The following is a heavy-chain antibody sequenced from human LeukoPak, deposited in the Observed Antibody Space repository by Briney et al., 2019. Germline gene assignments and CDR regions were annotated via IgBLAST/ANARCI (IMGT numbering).Heavy chain of an antibody. V-gene: IGHV5-51*01. D-gene: IGHD2-2*01. CDR2: IYPGDSDT. CDR1: GYSFTSYW. Sequence: GESLKISYKGSGYSFTSYWIGWVRQMPGKGLEWMGIIYPGDSDTRYSPSFQGQVTISADKSISTAYLQWSSLKASDTAMYYCARGGEVPAFRVSWFDPWGRGTLVTVSS. J-gene: IGHJ5*02. CDR3: ARGGEVPAFRVSWFDP.